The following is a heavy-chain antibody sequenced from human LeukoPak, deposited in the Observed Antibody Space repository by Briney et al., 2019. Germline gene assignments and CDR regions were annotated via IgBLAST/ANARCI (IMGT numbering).Heavy chain of an antibody. CDR1: GYTFTSYG. D-gene: IGHD2-21*01. Sequence: EASVKVSCKASGYTFTSYGISWVRQAPGQGLEWMGWISAYNGNTNYAQKLQGRVTMTTDTSTSTAYMELRSLRSDDTAVYYCARGAYSSPAYDAFDIWGQGTMVTVSS. CDR2: ISAYNGNT. V-gene: IGHV1-18*01. J-gene: IGHJ3*02. CDR3: ARGAYSSPAYDAFDI.